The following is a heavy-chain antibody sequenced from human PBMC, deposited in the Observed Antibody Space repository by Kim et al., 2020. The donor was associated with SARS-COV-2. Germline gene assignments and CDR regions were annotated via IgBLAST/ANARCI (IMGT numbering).Heavy chain of an antibody. CDR3: AKVRWRNRIAAAEVPQSRDY. J-gene: IGHJ4*02. D-gene: IGHD6-13*01. Sequence: GGSLRLSCAASGFTFSSYAMSWVRQAPGKGLEWVSAISGSGGSTYYADSVKGRFTISRDNSKNTLYLQMNSLRAEDTAVYYCAKVRWRNRIAAAEVPQSRDYWGQGTLVTVSS. CDR1: GFTFSSYA. CDR2: ISGSGGST. V-gene: IGHV3-23*01.